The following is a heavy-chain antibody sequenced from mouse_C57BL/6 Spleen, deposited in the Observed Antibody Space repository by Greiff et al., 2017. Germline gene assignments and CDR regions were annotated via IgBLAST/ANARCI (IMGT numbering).Heavy chain of an antibody. Sequence: EVKVVESGGGLVKPGGSLKLSCAASGFTFSSYTMSWVRQTPEKRLEWVATISGGGGNTYYPDSVKGRFTISRNNAKNTLYLQMSSLRSEDTALYYCARHSDYGSSHYYAMDYWGQGTSVTVSS. V-gene: IGHV5-9*01. J-gene: IGHJ4*01. CDR2: ISGGGGNT. CDR3: ARHSDYGSSHYYAMDY. D-gene: IGHD1-1*01. CDR1: GFTFSSYT.